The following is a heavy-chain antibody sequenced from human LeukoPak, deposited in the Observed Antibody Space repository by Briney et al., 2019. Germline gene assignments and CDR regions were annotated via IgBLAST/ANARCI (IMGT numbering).Heavy chain of an antibody. Sequence: PSETRSLTGTVSGGSISSSSYYWGWIRKPPGKGLEWIGSIYYSGSTYYNPSLKSRVTISVDTSKNQFSLKLSSVTAADTAVYYCAGTKGYYFDYWGQGTLVTVSS. D-gene: IGHD2-8*01. V-gene: IGHV4-39*01. CDR3: AGTKGYYFDY. J-gene: IGHJ4*02. CDR2: IYYSGST. CDR1: GGSISSSSYY.